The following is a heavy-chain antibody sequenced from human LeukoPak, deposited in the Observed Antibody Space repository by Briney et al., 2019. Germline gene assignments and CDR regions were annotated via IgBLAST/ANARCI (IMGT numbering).Heavy chain of an antibody. J-gene: IGHJ4*02. D-gene: IGHD3-22*01. CDR1: GFTVSSNY. CDR3: ARDHGGDSTAYTDY. Sequence: GGSLRLSCAASGFTVSSNYMSWVRQAPGKGLESVSVIYSGGSAYHADSVKGRFTISRDNSKNTLYLQMNSLRAEDTAVYYCARDHGGDSTAYTDYWGQGTLVTVSS. CDR2: IYSGGSA. V-gene: IGHV3-53*01.